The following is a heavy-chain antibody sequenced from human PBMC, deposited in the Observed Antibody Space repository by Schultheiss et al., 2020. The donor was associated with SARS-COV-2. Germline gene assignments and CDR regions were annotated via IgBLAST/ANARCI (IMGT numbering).Heavy chain of an antibody. Sequence: GESLKISCAASGFTFSNAWMSWVRQAPGKGLEWVGRTRNKANTYTTEYAASVKGRFTISRDNAKNSLYLQMNSLRAEDTAVYYCARGYPVEMATIWAYWGQGTLVTVSS. CDR3: ARGYPVEMATIWAY. D-gene: IGHD5-24*01. CDR1: GFTFSNAW. CDR2: TRNKANTYTT. J-gene: IGHJ4*02. V-gene: IGHV3-72*01.